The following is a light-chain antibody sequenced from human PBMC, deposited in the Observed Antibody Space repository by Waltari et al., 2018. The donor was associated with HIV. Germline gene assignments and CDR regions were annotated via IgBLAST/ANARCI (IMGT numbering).Light chain of an antibody. J-gene: IGKJ2*01. Sequence: DVHMTQSPSSLSASVGDRVTITCRASQPISNSLAWYQQKPGKAPKPLVYGTSRWESGVPSRFSGSGSGTDYTLTISSLQPEDFASYYCQQYYSIPNTFGQGTKLEIK. CDR2: GTS. CDR3: QQYYSIPNT. V-gene: IGKV1-NL1*01. CDR1: QPISNS.